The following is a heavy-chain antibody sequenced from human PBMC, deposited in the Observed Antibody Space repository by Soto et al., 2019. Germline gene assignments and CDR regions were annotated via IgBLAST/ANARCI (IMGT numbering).Heavy chain of an antibody. CDR2: IYHSGST. CDR3: AREAGDSIFDY. D-gene: IGHD4-17*01. CDR1: GGSISSGGYS. V-gene: IGHV4-30-2*01. Sequence: SETLSLTCAVSGGSISSGGYSWSWIRQPPGKSLEWIGYIYHSGSTYYNPSLKSRVTISVDRSKNQFSLKLSSVTAADTAVYYCAREAGDSIFDYWGQGTLVTVSS. J-gene: IGHJ4*02.